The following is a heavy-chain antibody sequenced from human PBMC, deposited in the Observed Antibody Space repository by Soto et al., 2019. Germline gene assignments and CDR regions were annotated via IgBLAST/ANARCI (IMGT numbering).Heavy chain of an antibody. Sequence: EVQLVETGGALIQPGGSLRLSCAASGFAVSNHYMNWVRQAPGKGLEWVSIIRTTGSTYYADSVKGRFTISRDNSKNTVPLEMNMARVEDTAVYYCARNSMMDVWGQGTTVIVSS. CDR3: ARNSMMDV. V-gene: IGHV3-53*02. CDR1: GFAVSNHY. J-gene: IGHJ6*02. CDR2: IRTTGST.